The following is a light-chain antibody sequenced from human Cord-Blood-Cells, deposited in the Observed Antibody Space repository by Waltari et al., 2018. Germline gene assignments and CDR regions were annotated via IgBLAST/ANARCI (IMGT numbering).Light chain of an antibody. Sequence: QSALTQPASVSGSPGQSITISCTGTSSDAGSYNLVSWYPQHPGQAPILMIYEGSKRPSGVSNRFSGTKSGNAASLTISGLQAEDEADYYCCSYAGSSWVFGGGTKLTVL. CDR3: CSYAGSSWV. CDR1: SSDAGSYNL. J-gene: IGLJ3*02. V-gene: IGLV2-23*01. CDR2: EGS.